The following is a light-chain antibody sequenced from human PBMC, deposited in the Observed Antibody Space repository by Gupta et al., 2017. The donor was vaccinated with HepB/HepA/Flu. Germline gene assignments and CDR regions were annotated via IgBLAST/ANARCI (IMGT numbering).Light chain of an antibody. CDR2: KAS. Sequence: IHITQSPSTLSASVGDRVTISCRASQSVNSWLAWYQQKPGKAPKLLIYKASRGERGVPARFSGSGSGTEFTLTSSSRQPDDFATYYGQQGNNYWTFGQGTKVEIK. CDR3: QQGNNYWT. CDR1: QSVNSW. J-gene: IGKJ1*01. V-gene: IGKV1-5*03.